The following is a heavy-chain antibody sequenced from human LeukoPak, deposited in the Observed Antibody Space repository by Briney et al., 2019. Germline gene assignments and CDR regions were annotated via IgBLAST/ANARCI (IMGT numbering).Heavy chain of an antibody. CDR2: IRSKAYGGTT. D-gene: IGHD6-6*01. CDR3: TRGDSSSAYYYYYYMDV. Sequence: GGSLRLSCTASGFTFGDYAMSWVRQAPGKGLEWVGFIRSKAYGGTTEYAASVKGRFTISRDDSESIAYLQMNSLKTEDTAVYYCTRGDSSSAYYYYYYMDVWGKGTTVTVSS. J-gene: IGHJ6*03. V-gene: IGHV3-49*04. CDR1: GFTFGDYA.